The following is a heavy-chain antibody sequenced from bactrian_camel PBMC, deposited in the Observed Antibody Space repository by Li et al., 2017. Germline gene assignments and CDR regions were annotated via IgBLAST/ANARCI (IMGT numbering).Heavy chain of an antibody. CDR2: IYSTAGMT. D-gene: IGHD5*01. CDR3: AARQPCRVWLGYEDPGEYNI. J-gene: IGHJ4*01. CDR1: GYQVC. V-gene: IGHV3S61*01. Sequence: HVQLVESGGGSVQAGGSVTLSCAGSGYQVCMGWFRVAPGKEREGVAAIYSTAGMTEYADSVKGRFTFSRDNAKKMVYLQMNSLKPEDTAMYYCAARQPCRVWLGYEDPGEYNIWGQGTQVTVS.